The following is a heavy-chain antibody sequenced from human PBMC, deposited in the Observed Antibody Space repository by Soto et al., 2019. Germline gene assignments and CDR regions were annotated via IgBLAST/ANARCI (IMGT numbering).Heavy chain of an antibody. Sequence: EVHLLESGGGLVQPGGSLRLSCPASGFSFTIYAMKWVRQAPGKGRECVSAISAGGGNTYSADSVKGRFTISRDNSKNTLYLQMNSLRADDTAVYYCAKAPTYDYYYYMDVWGKGTTVTVSS. CDR2: ISAGGGNT. CDR1: GFSFTIYA. CDR3: AKAPTYDYYYYMDV. J-gene: IGHJ6*03. V-gene: IGHV3-23*01.